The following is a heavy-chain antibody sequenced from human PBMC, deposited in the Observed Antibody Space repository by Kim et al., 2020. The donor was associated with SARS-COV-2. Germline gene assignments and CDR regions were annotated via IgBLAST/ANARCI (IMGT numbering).Heavy chain of an antibody. D-gene: IGHD3-9*01. CDR1: GYTLTNYA. CDR3: ARDNLDWSYDY. J-gene: IGHJ4*02. CDR2: INAGSGAT. V-gene: IGHV1-3*01. Sequence: ASVKVSCKASGYTLTNYAIHWVRQAPGQSLEWVGWINAGSGATKYSQQFQGRVTITRDTSASTVYMELSSLRSDDTAVYYCARDNLDWSYDYWAQGTLVTVSP.